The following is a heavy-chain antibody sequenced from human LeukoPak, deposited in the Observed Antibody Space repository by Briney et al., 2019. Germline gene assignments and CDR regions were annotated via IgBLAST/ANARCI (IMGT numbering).Heavy chain of an antibody. Sequence: PGGSLRLSCAASGFTFSSYYMHWVRQAPGKGLVWVSRINTDGSSTSYADSVKGRFTISRDNAKNTLYLQMNSLRDEDTALYYCARQGYSSGKWGQGTLVTVSS. CDR2: INTDGSST. J-gene: IGHJ4*02. D-gene: IGHD6-19*01. CDR1: GFTFSSYY. CDR3: ARQGYSSGK. V-gene: IGHV3-74*01.